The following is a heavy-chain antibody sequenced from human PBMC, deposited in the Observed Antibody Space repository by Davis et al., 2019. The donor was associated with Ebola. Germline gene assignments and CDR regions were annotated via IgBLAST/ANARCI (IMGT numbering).Heavy chain of an antibody. V-gene: IGHV3-7*01. D-gene: IGHD6-19*01. Sequence: GESLKISCAASGFTFSNYWMNWVRQAPGKGLEWVANIKQDGSEKYYVDSVKGRFTVSRDNAKNSLYLQMNSLRAEDTAVYYCARGVSSGWSMDVWGKGTTVIVSS. CDR1: GFTFSNYW. J-gene: IGHJ6*04. CDR2: IKQDGSEK. CDR3: ARGVSSGWSMDV.